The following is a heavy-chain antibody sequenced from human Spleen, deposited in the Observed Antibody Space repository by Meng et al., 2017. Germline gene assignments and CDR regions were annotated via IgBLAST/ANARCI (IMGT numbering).Heavy chain of an antibody. CDR2: INHSGST. V-gene: IGHV4-34*01. Sequence: SETLSLTCAVYSGSFSDYYWSWIRQPPGKGLEWIGEINHSGSTYYNPSLNIRVTISVDTSKNQFSLKLSSVTAADTAVYYCARGAESYYGSSDFDYWGQGTLVTVSS. CDR1: SGSFSDYY. CDR3: ARGAESYYGSSDFDY. D-gene: IGHD1-26*01. J-gene: IGHJ4*02.